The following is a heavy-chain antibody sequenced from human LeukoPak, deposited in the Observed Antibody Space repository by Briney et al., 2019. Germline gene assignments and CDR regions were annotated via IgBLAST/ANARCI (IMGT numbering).Heavy chain of an antibody. J-gene: IGHJ6*03. CDR2: INPNSGGT. V-gene: IGHV1-2*02. CDR3: ARDPAAAGTNYYYYYMDV. D-gene: IGHD6-13*01. Sequence: GASVKVSCKASGYTFTGYYMHWVRQAPGQGQEWMGWINPNSGGTNYAQKFQGRVTMTRDTSISTDYMELSRLRSDDTAVYYCARDPAAAGTNYYYYYMDVWGKGTTVTVSS. CDR1: GYTFTGYY.